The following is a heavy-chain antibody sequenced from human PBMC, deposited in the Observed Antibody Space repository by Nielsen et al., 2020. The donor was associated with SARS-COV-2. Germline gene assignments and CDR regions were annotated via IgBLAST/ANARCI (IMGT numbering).Heavy chain of an antibody. Sequence: SETLSFTCSVSGASISSYYWSWIRQPPGKGLEWIGYIYHSGITKINPSLKSRVTISVDTSKNQFSLKLSSVTAADTALYSCARATVYGDYGFFDNWGQGALVTVSS. D-gene: IGHD4-17*01. V-gene: IGHV4-59*01. CDR3: ARATVYGDYGFFDN. CDR2: IYHSGIT. J-gene: IGHJ4*02. CDR1: GASISSYY.